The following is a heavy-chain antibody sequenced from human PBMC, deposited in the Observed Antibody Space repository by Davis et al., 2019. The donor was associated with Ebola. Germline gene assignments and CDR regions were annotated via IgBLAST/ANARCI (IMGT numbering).Heavy chain of an antibody. CDR3: AKAPYYYGMDV. J-gene: IGHJ6*02. V-gene: IGHV3-9*01. CDR1: GFTFDDYA. Sequence: SLKISCAASGFTFDDYAMHWLRQAPGKGLEWVAGISWNSGSTGYADSVKGRFTISRDNAKTSLYLQMNSLRAEDTALYYCAKAPYYYGMDVWGQGTTVTVSS. CDR2: ISWNSGST.